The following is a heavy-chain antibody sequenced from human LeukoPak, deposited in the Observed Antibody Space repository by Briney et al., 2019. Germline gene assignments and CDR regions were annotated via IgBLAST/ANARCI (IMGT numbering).Heavy chain of an antibody. V-gene: IGHV4-30-4*01. CDR1: GGSISSGDYY. CDR3: ARAPLRYCSSTSCCSFDY. Sequence: SETLSLTCTVSGGSISSGDYYWSWIRQPPGKGLEWIGYIYYSGSTYYNPSLKSRVTISVDTSKNQFSLKLSSVTAADTAVYYCARAPLRYCSSTSCCSFDYWGQGTLVTVSS. CDR2: IYYSGST. J-gene: IGHJ4*02. D-gene: IGHD2-2*01.